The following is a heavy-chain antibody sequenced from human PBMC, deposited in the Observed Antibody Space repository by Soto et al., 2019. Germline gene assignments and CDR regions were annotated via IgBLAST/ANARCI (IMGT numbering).Heavy chain of an antibody. CDR3: GRLSTWGCYYYGSEYYYGMDV. V-gene: IGHV4-59*08. Sequence: SETLSLTCTVSGGSISSYYWSWIRQPPGKGLEWIGYIYYSGSTNYNPSLKSRVTISLDTSNNQFSLKLSPVTAADTAVYYCGRLSTWGCYYYGSEYYYGMDVWGQGTTVTVSS. D-gene: IGHD3-10*01. CDR2: IYYSGST. J-gene: IGHJ6*02. CDR1: GGSISSYY.